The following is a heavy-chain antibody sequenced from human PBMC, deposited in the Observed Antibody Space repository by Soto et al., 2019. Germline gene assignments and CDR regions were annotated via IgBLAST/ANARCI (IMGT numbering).Heavy chain of an antibody. D-gene: IGHD3-16*01. Sequence: SETLSLTCTVSGGSISSGGYYWSWIRQHPGKGLEWIGYIYYSGSTYYNPSLESRVTTSVDTSKNQFSLKLSSVTAAHTAVYSGASRGMITNWFDPWGQGTLVTVSS. J-gene: IGHJ5*02. CDR3: ASRGMITNWFDP. V-gene: IGHV4-31*03. CDR1: GGSISSGGYY. CDR2: IYYSGST.